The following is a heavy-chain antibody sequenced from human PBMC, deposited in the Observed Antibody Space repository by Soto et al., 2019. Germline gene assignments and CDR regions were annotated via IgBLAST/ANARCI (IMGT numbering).Heavy chain of an antibody. V-gene: IGHV3-21*01. J-gene: IGHJ5*02. CDR2: ISSSSSYI. CDR3: ARARGNWFDP. CDR1: GFTFSSYS. Sequence: EVQLVESGGGLVKPGGSLRLSCAASGFTFSSYSMNWVRQAPGKGLEWVSSISSSSSYIYYADSVKGRFTISRDNAKNSLYLQMSSLRAEDTAVYYCARARGNWFDPWGQGTLVTVSS.